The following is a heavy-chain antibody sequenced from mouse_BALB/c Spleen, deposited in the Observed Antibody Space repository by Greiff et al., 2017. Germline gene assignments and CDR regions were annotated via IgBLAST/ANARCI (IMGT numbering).Heavy chain of an antibody. CDR1: GFTFSSFG. CDR3: ARTRVYYGSSYDYYAMDY. J-gene: IGHJ4*01. Sequence: EVHLVESGGGLVQPGGSRKLSCAASGFTFSSFGMHWVRQAPENGLEWVAYISSGSSTIYYADTVKGRFTISRDNPKNTLFLQMTSLRSEDTAMYYCARTRVYYGSSYDYYAMDYWGQGTSVTVSS. D-gene: IGHD1-1*01. CDR2: ISSGSSTI. V-gene: IGHV5-17*02.